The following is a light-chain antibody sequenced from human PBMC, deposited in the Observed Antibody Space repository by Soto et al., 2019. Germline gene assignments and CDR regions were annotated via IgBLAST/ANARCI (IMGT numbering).Light chain of an antibody. Sequence: QSVLTQSPSASASLGASVKLTCTLSSGHSSYAIAWHQQQPEKGPRYLMKVNSDGSHIKGDGIPDRFSGFSSGAERYLTISSLQSEDEADYYCQPWGTDIHVVFGGGTKLTVL. CDR3: QPWGTDIHVV. V-gene: IGLV4-69*02. CDR2: VNSDGSH. J-gene: IGLJ2*01. CDR1: SGHSSYA.